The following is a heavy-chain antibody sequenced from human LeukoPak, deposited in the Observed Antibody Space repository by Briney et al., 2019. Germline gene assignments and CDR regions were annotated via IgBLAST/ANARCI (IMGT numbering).Heavy chain of an antibody. CDR1: GYAFTSYG. D-gene: IGHD4-17*01. J-gene: IGHJ4*02. CDR2: ISAYNGNT. Sequence: ASVKVSCKASGYAFTSYGISWVRQAPGQGLEWMGWISAYNGNTNYAQKLQGRVTMTTDTSTSTAYMELRSLRSDDTAVYYCVRTVTTGKIDYWGQGTLVTVSS. V-gene: IGHV1-18*01. CDR3: VRTVTTGKIDY.